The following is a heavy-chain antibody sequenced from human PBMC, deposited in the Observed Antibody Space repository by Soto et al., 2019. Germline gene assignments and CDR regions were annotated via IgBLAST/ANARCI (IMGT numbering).Heavy chain of an antibody. CDR2: ISYDGSNK. V-gene: IGHV3-30*18. CDR3: AKIGGWGATTVDY. D-gene: IGHD1-26*01. CDR1: GFTFSSYG. J-gene: IGHJ4*02. Sequence: QVQLVESGGGVVQPGGSLRLSCAASGFTFSSYGMHWVRQAPGKGLEWVAVISYDGSNKYYADSVKGRFTISRDNSKNTLYLQMNSLRAEDTAVYYCAKIGGWGATTVDYWGQGTLVTVSS.